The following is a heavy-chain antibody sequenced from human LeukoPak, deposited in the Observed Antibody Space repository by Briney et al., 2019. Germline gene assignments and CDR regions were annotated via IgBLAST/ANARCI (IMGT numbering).Heavy chain of an antibody. CDR3: ARDRASGYSDVMDV. Sequence: ASVKVSCKASGYTFTSYGISWVRQAPGQGLEWMGWISAYNGNTNYAQKLQDRVTMTTDTSTSTAYMELRSLRSEDTAVYYCARDRASGYSDVMDVWGKGTTVTVSS. CDR2: ISAYNGNT. V-gene: IGHV1-18*01. D-gene: IGHD6-13*01. CDR1: GYTFTSYG. J-gene: IGHJ6*04.